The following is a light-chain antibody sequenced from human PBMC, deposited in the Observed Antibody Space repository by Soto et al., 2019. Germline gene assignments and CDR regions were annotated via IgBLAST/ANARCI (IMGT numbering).Light chain of an antibody. Sequence: QSALTQPASVSGSPGQSITISCTGTSSDVGHYDLVSWYNKHPDKAPQLMIYKGTKRPSGVSDRFSGSKSGNTASLTISGLQAEAEADYYCCSYAGTNTYVFGLGTKVTVL. V-gene: IGLV2-23*01. CDR3: CSYAGTNTYV. CDR1: SSDVGHYDL. J-gene: IGLJ1*01. CDR2: KGT.